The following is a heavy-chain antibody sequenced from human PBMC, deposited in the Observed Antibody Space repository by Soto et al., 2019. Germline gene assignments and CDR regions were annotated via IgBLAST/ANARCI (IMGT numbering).Heavy chain of an antibody. V-gene: IGHV1-69*01. Sequence: QVQLVQSGAEVKKPGSSVKVSCKASGGTFSSYAISWVRQAPGQGLEWMGGIIPIFGTANYAQKFQGRVTITADESTSTAYMELSSLRSEDTAVYYCASGPRGYSGYGGKYNWFDPWGQGTLVPVSS. J-gene: IGHJ5*02. D-gene: IGHD5-12*01. CDR2: IIPIFGTA. CDR1: GGTFSSYA. CDR3: ASGPRGYSGYGGKYNWFDP.